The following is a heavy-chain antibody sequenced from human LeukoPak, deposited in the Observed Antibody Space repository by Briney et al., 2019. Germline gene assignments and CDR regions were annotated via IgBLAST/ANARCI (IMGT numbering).Heavy chain of an antibody. CDR3: ARGLPLLVVVAAPFDP. V-gene: IGHV1-2*02. Sequence: ASVKDSCKASGYTFTGYYMHWVRQAPGQGLEWMGWINPNSGGTNYAQKFQGRVTMTRDTSISTAYMELSRLRSDDTAVYYCARGLPLLVVVAAPFDPWGQGTQVTVSS. CDR2: INPNSGGT. J-gene: IGHJ5*02. D-gene: IGHD2-15*01. CDR1: GYTFTGYY.